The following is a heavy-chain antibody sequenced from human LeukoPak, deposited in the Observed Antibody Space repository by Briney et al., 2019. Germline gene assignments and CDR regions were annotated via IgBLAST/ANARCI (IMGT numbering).Heavy chain of an antibody. V-gene: IGHV1-46*01. CDR1: GYTFTSYY. Sequence: ASVTVSCKASGYTFTSYYMHLVRQAPGQGLGWMGIINLSGGSTSHAQKFQGRVTMTRDTSTSTVYMELSSMRSEDTAVYYCARDAAETRVYYDFWSGYVDIDYWGQGTLVTVSS. CDR2: INLSGGST. D-gene: IGHD3-3*01. J-gene: IGHJ4*02. CDR3: ARDAAETRVYYDFWSGYVDIDY.